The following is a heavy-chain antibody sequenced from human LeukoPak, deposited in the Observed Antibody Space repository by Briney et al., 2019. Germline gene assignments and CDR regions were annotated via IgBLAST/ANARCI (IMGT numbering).Heavy chain of an antibody. Sequence: PSETLSVTCTVSGGSISSYYWSWIRPPPGRGLWWMGYIYYSVSTNYNPSLKSRVTISVDTTNNQFSLRMSSVTAADTAVYYCARDIAAAGGWFDPWGQGTLVTVSS. J-gene: IGHJ5*02. CDR3: ARDIAAAGGWFDP. V-gene: IGHV4-59*01. D-gene: IGHD6-13*01. CDR1: GGSISSYY. CDR2: IYYSVST.